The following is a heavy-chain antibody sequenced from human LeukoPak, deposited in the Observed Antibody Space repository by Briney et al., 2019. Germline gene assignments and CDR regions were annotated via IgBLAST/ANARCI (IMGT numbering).Heavy chain of an antibody. D-gene: IGHD6-13*01. CDR1: GFTFSSYA. V-gene: IGHV3-23*01. CDR3: AARPFGSSWHFDY. J-gene: IGHJ4*02. Sequence: GGSLRLSCAASGFTFSSYAMSWVRQAPGKGLEWVSAISGSGSSTYYADSVKGRFTISSDNSKDTLYLQMNSLRGEDTAVYYCAARPFGSSWHFDYWGQGTLVTVSS. CDR2: ISGSGSST.